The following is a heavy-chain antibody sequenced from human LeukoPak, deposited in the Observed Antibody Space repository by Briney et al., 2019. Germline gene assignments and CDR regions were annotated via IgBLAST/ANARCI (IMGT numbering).Heavy chain of an antibody. V-gene: IGHV4-30-4*01. CDR3: ASRPYNSSPFDY. CDR2: IYYSGST. CDR1: GGSISSGDYY. Sequence: SETLSLTCTVSGGSISSGDYYWSWIRQPPGKGLEWIGYIYYSGSTYYNPSLKSRVTMSVDTTKNQFSLKLSSVTAADTAVYYCASRPYNSSPFDYWGQGALVTVSS. J-gene: IGHJ4*02. D-gene: IGHD6-6*01.